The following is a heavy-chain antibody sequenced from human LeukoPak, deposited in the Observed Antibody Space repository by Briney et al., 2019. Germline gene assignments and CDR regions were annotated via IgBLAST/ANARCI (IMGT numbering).Heavy chain of an antibody. CDR1: GFTFDDYA. D-gene: IGHD5-12*01. V-gene: IGHV3-43*02. CDR3: AKGKGSDYTFDY. CDR2: ISGDGGST. J-gene: IGHJ4*02. Sequence: AGGSLRLSCAGSGFTFDDYAIHWVRQGPGKGLEWVSLISGDGGSTYYADSVKGRFTIFRDNSKNSLYLQMNSLRTEDTALYYCAKGKGSDYTFDYWGQGTLVTVSS.